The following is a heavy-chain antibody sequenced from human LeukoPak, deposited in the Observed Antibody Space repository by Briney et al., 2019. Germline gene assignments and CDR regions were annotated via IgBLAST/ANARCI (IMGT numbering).Heavy chain of an antibody. CDR2: ITWNGAST. V-gene: IGHV3-20*04. D-gene: IGHD1-1*01. CDR3: AKDMNGVFDY. Sequence: GGSLRLSCAASGFTFDDYGMNWVRQAPGKGLEWVSGITWNGASTGYTDSVKGRFTISRDNAKNSLYLQMNSLRAEDTALYYCAKDMNGVFDYWGQGTLVTVSS. CDR1: GFTFDDYG. J-gene: IGHJ4*02.